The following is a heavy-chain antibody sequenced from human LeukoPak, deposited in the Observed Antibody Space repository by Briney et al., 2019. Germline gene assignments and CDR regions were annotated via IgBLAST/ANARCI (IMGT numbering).Heavy chain of an antibody. CDR1: GGTFSSYA. Sequence: ASVKVSCKASGGTFSSYAISWVRQAPGQGLEWMGRIIPILGIANYAQKFQGRVTITADKSTSTAYMELSSLRSEDTAVYYCARDSSGWYLFDYRGQGTLVTVSS. CDR2: IIPILGIA. J-gene: IGHJ4*02. D-gene: IGHD6-19*01. V-gene: IGHV1-69*04. CDR3: ARDSSGWYLFDY.